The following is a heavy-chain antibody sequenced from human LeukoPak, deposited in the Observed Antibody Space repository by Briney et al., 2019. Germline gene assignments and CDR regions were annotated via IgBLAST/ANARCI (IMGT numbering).Heavy chain of an antibody. CDR3: AREGTPSYWYFDL. V-gene: IGHV3-74*01. D-gene: IGHD3-10*01. J-gene: IGHJ2*01. CDR1: GFTYSSYW. Sequence: GGPLRLSCTASGFTYSSYWMHWVRQAPGKGLVWVSRINSDGSSTNYADSVKGRFTISRDNAKNTLYLQMNSLRDEDTAVYYCAREGTPSYWYFDLWGRGTLVTVSS. CDR2: INSDGSST.